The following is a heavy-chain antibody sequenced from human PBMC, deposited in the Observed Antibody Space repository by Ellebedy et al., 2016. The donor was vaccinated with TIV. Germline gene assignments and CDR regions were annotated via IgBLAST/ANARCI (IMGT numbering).Heavy chain of an antibody. V-gene: IGHV4-4*02. J-gene: IGHJ4*02. D-gene: IGHD6-6*01. CDR2: IYHSGST. CDR3: ARSYSGSSFFDY. Sequence: GSLRLSCAVSGGSISSSNWWSWVRQPPGKGLEWIGEIYHSGSTNYNPSLKSRVTMSVDKSENQFSRKLSSVTAADTAVYYCARSYSGSSFFDYWGQGTLVTVSS. CDR1: GGSISSSNW.